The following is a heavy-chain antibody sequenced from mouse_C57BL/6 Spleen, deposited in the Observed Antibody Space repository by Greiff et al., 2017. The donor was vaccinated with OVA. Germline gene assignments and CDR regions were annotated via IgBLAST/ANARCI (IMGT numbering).Heavy chain of an antibody. V-gene: IGHV14-4*01. CDR2: IDPENGDT. CDR1: GFNIKDDY. J-gene: IGHJ3*01. D-gene: IGHD1-1*01. Sequence: VQLKESGAELVRPGASVKLSCTASGFNIKDDYMHWVKQRPEQGLEWIGWIDPENGDTEYASKFQGKATITADTSSNTAYLQLSSLTSEDTAVYYCTTTDYGSFAYWGQGTLVTVSA. CDR3: TTTDYGSFAY.